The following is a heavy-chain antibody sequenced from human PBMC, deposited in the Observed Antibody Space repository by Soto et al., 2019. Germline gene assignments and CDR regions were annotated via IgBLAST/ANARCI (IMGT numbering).Heavy chain of an antibody. CDR2: IVVASGYT. J-gene: IGHJ4*02. D-gene: IGHD6-19*01. CDR3: AADVIGVAGDFDH. CDR1: GFTFGSSA. Sequence: LVQSGPDVKKPGTSVKVSCKTSGFTFGSSAVQWVRQVRGQRLEWIGWIVVASGYTNVAQKFQDRVSLTRDLSTNTAFMDLSSVTSEASAMYYCAADVIGVAGDFDHWGQGTLVSVSS. V-gene: IGHV1-58*01.